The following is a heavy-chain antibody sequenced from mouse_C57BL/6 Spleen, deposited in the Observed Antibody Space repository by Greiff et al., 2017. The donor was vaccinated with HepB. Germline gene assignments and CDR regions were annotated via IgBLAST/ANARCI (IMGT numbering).Heavy chain of an antibody. CDR1: GFNIKDYY. V-gene: IGHV14-1*01. Sequence: VQLKQSGAELVRPGASVKLSCTASGFNIKDYYMHWVKQRPEQGLEWIGRIDPEDGDTEYAPKFQGKATMTADTSSNTAYLQLSSLTSEDTAVYYCTLIYYDYEGFAYWGQGTLVTVSA. CDR3: TLIYYDYEGFAY. D-gene: IGHD2-4*01. CDR2: IDPEDGDT. J-gene: IGHJ3*01.